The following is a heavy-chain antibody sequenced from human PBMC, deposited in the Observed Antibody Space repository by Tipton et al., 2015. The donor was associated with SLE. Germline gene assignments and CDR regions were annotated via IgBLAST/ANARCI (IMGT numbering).Heavy chain of an antibody. CDR3: ARDPETDLTLDY. V-gene: IGHV1-46*01. CDR2: INPRGSTT. CDR1: GYTFTNYY. Sequence: QVQLVQSETEVKEPGASVKVSCKASGYTFTNYYMHWVRQAPGQGLEWMGQINPRGSTTYAQKFQDRFTMTRDTSTTTLYMELSSLRSDDTAVYYCARDPETDLTLDYWGQGTLVTVSS. J-gene: IGHJ4*02.